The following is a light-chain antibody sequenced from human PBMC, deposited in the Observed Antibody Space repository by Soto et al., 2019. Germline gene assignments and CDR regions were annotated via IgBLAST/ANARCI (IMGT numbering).Light chain of an antibody. Sequence: QSVLTQPPSVSGAPGQRVTISCTGSSSNIGAGYDVHWYQQLPGTAPKLLIYGISNRPSGVTDRFSGSKSGTSASLAITGLQAEDEADYYCRSYPGSLSLVVFGGGTKLTVL. CDR2: GIS. J-gene: IGLJ2*01. CDR1: SSNIGAGYD. V-gene: IGLV1-40*01. CDR3: RSYPGSLSLVV.